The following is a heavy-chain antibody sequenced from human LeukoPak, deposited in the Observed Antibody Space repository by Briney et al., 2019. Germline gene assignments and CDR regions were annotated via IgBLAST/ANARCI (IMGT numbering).Heavy chain of an antibody. D-gene: IGHD5-12*01. CDR1: GFTFSSYG. CDR2: ISYDGSNK. Sequence: GGSLRLSCAASGFTFSSYGMHWVRQAPGKGLEWVAVISYDGSNKYYADSVKGRFTISRDNSKNTLYLQMNSLRAEDTAVYHCAKDGGIVATTYYFDYWGQGTLVTVSS. CDR3: AKDGGIVATTYYFDY. J-gene: IGHJ4*02. V-gene: IGHV3-30*18.